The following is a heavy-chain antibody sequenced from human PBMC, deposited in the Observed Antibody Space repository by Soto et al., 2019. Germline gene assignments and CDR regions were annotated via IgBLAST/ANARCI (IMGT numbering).Heavy chain of an antibody. CDR2: INPDTGTT. D-gene: IGHD2-21*01. Sequence: QVQLVQSGAEVRKPGASVKLSCHASGYTFTHYYIHWVRQAPGQGLEWLGIINPDTGTTSYAQTFQRSVNLTTDTSAGTVYLELSGLAAEDTAVYYCASCPIYGGDSYFAYWGQGTLVTVSS. CDR3: ASCPIYGGDSYFAY. CDR1: GYTFTHYY. J-gene: IGHJ4*02. V-gene: IGHV1-46*01.